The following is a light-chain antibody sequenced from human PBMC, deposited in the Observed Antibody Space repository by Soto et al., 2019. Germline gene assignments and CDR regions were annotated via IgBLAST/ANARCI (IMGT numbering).Light chain of an antibody. V-gene: IGKV3-15*01. CDR2: GAS. CDR3: HQYDDGPYT. Sequence: EIVMTQSPATLSVSPGERATLSCRASQSVSSNVAWYQQIPGQTPRLLIYGASTRATGIPVRFSGSGSGTEFTLTISSLQSKDFAVYYCHQYDDGPYTFGQGTKVEI. CDR1: QSVSSN. J-gene: IGKJ2*01.